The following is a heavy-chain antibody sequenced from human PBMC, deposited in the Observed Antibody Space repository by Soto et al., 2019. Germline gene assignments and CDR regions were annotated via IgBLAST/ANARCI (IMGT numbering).Heavy chain of an antibody. Sequence: QVQLQQWGAGLLKPSETLSLTCAVYGGSFSGYYWSWIRQPPGKGLEWIGEINHSGSTNYNPSLKSRVTTSVDTSKNQFSLKLSSVTAADTAVYYCARMSWLRLVPFDYWGQGTLVTVSS. V-gene: IGHV4-34*01. CDR1: GGSFSGYY. CDR3: ARMSWLRLVPFDY. J-gene: IGHJ4*02. D-gene: IGHD5-12*01. CDR2: INHSGST.